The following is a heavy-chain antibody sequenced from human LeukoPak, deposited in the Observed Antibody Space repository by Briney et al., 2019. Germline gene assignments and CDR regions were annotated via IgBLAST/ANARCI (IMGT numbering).Heavy chain of an antibody. CDR2: IWYDGSKK. V-gene: IGHV3-30*02. D-gene: IGHD3-22*01. CDR1: GFTFSDYG. J-gene: IGHJ4*02. Sequence: GGSLRLSCAASGFTFSDYGIHWVRQAPGQGLEWVALIWYDGSKKYYADSVKGRFTISRDNAKNSLYLQMNSLRAEDTALYYCAKDLYYYDSSGYYVGWGQGTLVTVSS. CDR3: AKDLYYYDSSGYYVG.